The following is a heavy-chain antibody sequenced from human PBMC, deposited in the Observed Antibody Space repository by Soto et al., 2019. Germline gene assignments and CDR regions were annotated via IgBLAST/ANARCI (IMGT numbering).Heavy chain of an antibody. D-gene: IGHD2-15*01. CDR2: IRPYHGDT. CDR3: ARRSEDLYYYYMDV. Sequence: QLVQSGAEVKKPGASVKVSCKASGYSFSSYGIIWVRQAPGQGLEWMGWIRPYHGDTNSAQKLQGRVTMTTDASTRTAYLELRSLRSDDTAVYYCARRSEDLYYYYMDVWGQGTTVTVSS. V-gene: IGHV1-18*01. J-gene: IGHJ6*03. CDR1: GYSFSSYG.